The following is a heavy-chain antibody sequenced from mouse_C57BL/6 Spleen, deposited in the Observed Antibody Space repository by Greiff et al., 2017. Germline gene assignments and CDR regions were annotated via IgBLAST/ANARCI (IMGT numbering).Heavy chain of an antibody. J-gene: IGHJ3*01. CDR2: IHPSDSDT. D-gene: IGHD1-1*01. V-gene: IGHV1-74*01. Sequence: QVQLQQPGAELVKPGASVKVSCKASGYTFTSYWMHWVKQRPGQGLEWIGRIHPSDSDTNYNQKFKGKATLTVDKASSTAYMQLSSLTSEDSAVYYCAMTYGSSPWFAYWGQGTLVTVSA. CDR3: AMTYGSSPWFAY. CDR1: GYTFTSYW.